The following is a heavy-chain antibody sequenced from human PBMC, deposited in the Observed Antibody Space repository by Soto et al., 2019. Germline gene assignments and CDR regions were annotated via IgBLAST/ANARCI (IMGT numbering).Heavy chain of an antibody. D-gene: IGHD6-25*01. V-gene: IGHV3-74*01. CDR2: IDSDGSST. Sequence: EVQLVESGGGLVQPGGSLRLSCAASGFTFRSYWMHWVRQVPGKGLVWVSRIDSDGSSTNYPDSVKDRFTISRDNAKNKVYLQRISLRTAATGVYYCASTLAAAGTNPYSDALEAWCQGNTVTVPS. CDR1: GFTFRSYW. CDR3: ASTLAAAGTNPYSDALEA. J-gene: IGHJ6*01.